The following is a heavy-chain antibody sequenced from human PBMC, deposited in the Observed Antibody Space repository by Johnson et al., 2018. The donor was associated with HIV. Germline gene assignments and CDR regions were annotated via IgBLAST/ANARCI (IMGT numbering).Heavy chain of an antibody. D-gene: IGHD2-21*02. CDR2: ISSDGTNT. CDR1: GFTFSSNA. J-gene: IGHJ3*02. CDR3: ASGVTPRAPLRI. V-gene: IGHV3-30*04. Sequence: VQLVESGGGVVQPGGSLRLSCAASGFTFSSNAIHWVRQAPGKGLEWVAVISSDGTNTYYTDSVKGRFTISRDNTKNTVSLQMIILRPKDTGVYYCASGVTPRAPLRIWGQGTMVTVSS.